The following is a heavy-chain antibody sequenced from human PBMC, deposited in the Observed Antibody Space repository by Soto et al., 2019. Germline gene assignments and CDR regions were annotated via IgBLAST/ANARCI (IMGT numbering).Heavy chain of an antibody. CDR2: IDSGGST. D-gene: IGHD6-19*01. V-gene: IGHV3-66*01. CDR1: GFTVSSNY. Sequence: GGSLRLSCAASGFTVSSNYMSWVRQAPGKGLEWVSVIDSGGSTYHADSVKGRFTISRDNFRNTLSLQMHSLRAEDTAVYYCASADLSGWYYFEYWGQGTLVTVSS. CDR3: ASADLSGWYYFEY. J-gene: IGHJ4*02.